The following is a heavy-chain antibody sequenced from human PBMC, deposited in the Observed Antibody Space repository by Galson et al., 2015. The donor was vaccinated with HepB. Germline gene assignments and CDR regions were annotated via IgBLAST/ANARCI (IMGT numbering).Heavy chain of an antibody. D-gene: IGHD6-19*01. J-gene: IGHJ4*03. CDR1: GFIFNSYA. V-gene: IGHV3-30*04. Sequence: SLRLSCAASGFIFNSYAMTWVRQAPGKGLEWVAFISYDGSNKYYADSVKGRFTISRDNSKNTLYLQMNSLRPEDTAVYYCAREPYSSGGWKRGRYFDCWGKGAMVTASS. CDR3: AREPYSSGGWKRGRYFDC. CDR2: ISYDGSNK.